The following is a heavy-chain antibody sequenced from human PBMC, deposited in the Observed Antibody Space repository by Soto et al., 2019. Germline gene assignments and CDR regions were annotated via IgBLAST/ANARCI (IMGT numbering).Heavy chain of an antibody. J-gene: IGHJ4*02. V-gene: IGHV3-30*19. D-gene: IGHD3-22*01. CDR3: AKDSYYSESSGFYYASSFDS. CDR2: VSNDGITK. Sequence: PAGSLSLSCAASGFSFSRSALRWVRQAAGKGLEWVARVSNDGITKSSRGAVKDPSTTHTDNSKNTLYLQRNKLRAEDTAVYYCAKDSYYSESSGFYYASSFDSGGQGALVPV. CDR1: GFSFSRSA.